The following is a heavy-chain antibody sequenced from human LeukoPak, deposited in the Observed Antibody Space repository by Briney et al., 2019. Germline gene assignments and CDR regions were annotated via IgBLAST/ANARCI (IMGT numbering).Heavy chain of an antibody. D-gene: IGHD3-22*01. Sequence: PGGSLRLSCVASGFTFNIYAMSWVRQAPGKGLEWVSGISGSGSSTYYADSVKGRFTISRDNSKNTLHLQMNSLRAEDTAVYYCARRAYYYDSSGGDWGQGTLVTVSS. V-gene: IGHV3-23*01. J-gene: IGHJ4*02. CDR1: GFTFNIYA. CDR2: ISGSGSST. CDR3: ARRAYYYDSSGGD.